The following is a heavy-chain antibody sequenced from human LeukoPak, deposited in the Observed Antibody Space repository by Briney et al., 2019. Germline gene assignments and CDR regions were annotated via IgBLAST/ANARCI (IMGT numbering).Heavy chain of an antibody. D-gene: IGHD3-3*01. J-gene: IGHJ6*03. Sequence: GGSLRLSCAASGFTFSSYSMNWVRQAPGKGLEWVSSISSSSSYIYYADSVKGRFTISRDNAKSSLYLQMDSLRAEDTAVYYCARDRRALRFLEWSTPQYYMDVWGKGTTVTVSS. V-gene: IGHV3-21*01. CDR1: GFTFSSYS. CDR2: ISSSSSYI. CDR3: ARDRRALRFLEWSTPQYYMDV.